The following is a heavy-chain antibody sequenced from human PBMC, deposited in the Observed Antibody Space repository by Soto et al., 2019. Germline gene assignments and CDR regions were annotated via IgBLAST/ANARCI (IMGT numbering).Heavy chain of an antibody. CDR3: ARILSEEVGALEY. V-gene: IGHV1-2*02. J-gene: IGHJ4*02. CDR1: GYTFTGYH. D-gene: IGHD1-26*01. CDR2: INPNNGGT. Sequence: QVQLVQSGAEVKKPGASVKVSCKASGYTFTGYHIHWVRQAPGQGLEWMGWINPNNGGTNYAQKFQGRVTMTRDTSISTAYMELSRLTSGDTAVYYCARILSEEVGALEYWGQGTLVTVSS.